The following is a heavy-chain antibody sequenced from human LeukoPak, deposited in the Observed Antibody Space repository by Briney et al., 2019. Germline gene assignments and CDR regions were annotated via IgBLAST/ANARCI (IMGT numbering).Heavy chain of an antibody. D-gene: IGHD3-10*01. CDR3: ARYGSGSYPDY. J-gene: IGHJ4*02. CDR1: GGSICSYY. V-gene: IGHV4-59*08. Sequence: PSETLSLTCTVSGGSICSYYWSWIRQPPGKGLEWIGYIYYSGSTNYNPSLKSRVTISVDTSKNQFSLKLSSVTAADTAVYYCARYGSGSYPDYWGQGTLVTVSS. CDR2: IYYSGST.